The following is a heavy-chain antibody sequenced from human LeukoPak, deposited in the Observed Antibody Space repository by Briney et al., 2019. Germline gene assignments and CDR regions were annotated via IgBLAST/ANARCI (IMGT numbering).Heavy chain of an antibody. D-gene: IGHD6-19*01. CDR3: AGYSSGWYWFDP. V-gene: IGHV1-69*05. CDR1: GGTFSSYA. Sequence: SVKVSCKASGGTFSSYAISWVRQAPGQGLEWMGGITPKFRTADYAQRFQGRVTITTDDSTSTAYMEMRSLRSEDTAMYYCAGYSSGWYWFDPWGQGTLVTVSS. CDR2: ITPKFRTA. J-gene: IGHJ5*02.